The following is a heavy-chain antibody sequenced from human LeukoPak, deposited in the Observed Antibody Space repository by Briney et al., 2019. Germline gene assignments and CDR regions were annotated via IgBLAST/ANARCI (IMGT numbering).Heavy chain of an antibody. CDR3: ARALSYSYGSMDF. V-gene: IGHV3-21*01. D-gene: IGHD5-18*01. CDR1: GFTFSSYA. CDR2: ISSGSKYI. J-gene: IGHJ4*02. Sequence: PGGSLRLSCAASGFTFSSYAMYWVRQAPGKGLEWVSSISSGSKYIYNADSVKGRFIISRDNSKNSLYLQMNSLRVEDTAVYYCARALSYSYGSMDFWGQGTLVIVSS.